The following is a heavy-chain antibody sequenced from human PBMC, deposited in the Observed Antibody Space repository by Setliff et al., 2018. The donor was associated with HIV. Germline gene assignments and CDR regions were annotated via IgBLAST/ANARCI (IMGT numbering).Heavy chain of an antibody. J-gene: IGHJ4*02. CDR3: ARHASTWYYESSGPHFDY. CDR2: ISANNGNT. Sequence: ASVKVSCKASGYTFTRYGISWVRQAPGQGLEWMGWISANNGNTNYAQKLQGRVTMTTDTSTSTAYMELRSLRSDGTAVYYCARHASTWYYESSGPHFDYWGQGTLVTVSS. CDR1: GYTFTRYG. V-gene: IGHV1-18*01. D-gene: IGHD3-22*01.